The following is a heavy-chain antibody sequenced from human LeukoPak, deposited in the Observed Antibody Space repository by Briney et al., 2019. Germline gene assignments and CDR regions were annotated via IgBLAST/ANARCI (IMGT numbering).Heavy chain of an antibody. CDR1: GYTFTGYY. V-gene: IGHV1-2*02. D-gene: IGHD2-2*01. J-gene: IGHJ4*02. Sequence: ASVKVSCKASGYTFTGYYIHWVRQAPGQGLEWMAWINPNSGDTNYAQKFQGRVTLTRDTSISTAYMELSRPRSDDTAVYFCARIVGYCSSNICFDYWGQGTLVTVSS. CDR3: ARIVGYCSSNICFDY. CDR2: INPNSGDT.